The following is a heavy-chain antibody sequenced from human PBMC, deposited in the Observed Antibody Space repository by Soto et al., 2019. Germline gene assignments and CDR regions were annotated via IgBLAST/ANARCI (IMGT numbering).Heavy chain of an antibody. CDR1: GFTFSDYY. Sequence: PGGSLRLSCAASGFTFSDYYMSWIRQAPGKGLEWVSSISSSSSYIYYADSVKGRFTISRDNAKNSLYLQMNSLRAEDTAVYYCAGAVGATARTVWGQGTLVTVSS. J-gene: IGHJ4*02. CDR3: AGAVGATARTV. V-gene: IGHV3-11*06. D-gene: IGHD1-26*01. CDR2: ISSSSSYI.